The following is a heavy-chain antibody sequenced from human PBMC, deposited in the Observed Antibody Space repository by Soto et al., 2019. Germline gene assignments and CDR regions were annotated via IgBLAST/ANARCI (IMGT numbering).Heavy chain of an antibody. CDR1: GFTFSSYS. CDR3: ARGPSGTYSSGSFYKWFDP. Sequence: PGGSLRLSCAASGFTFSSYSMNWVRQAPGKGLEWVSSISSSSTYIYYADSVKGRFTISRDNAKNSLFVQMNSLRAEDTAVYYCARGPSGTYSSGSFYKWFDPWGQGTLVTVSS. V-gene: IGHV3-21*01. J-gene: IGHJ5*02. CDR2: ISSSSTYI. D-gene: IGHD3-10*01.